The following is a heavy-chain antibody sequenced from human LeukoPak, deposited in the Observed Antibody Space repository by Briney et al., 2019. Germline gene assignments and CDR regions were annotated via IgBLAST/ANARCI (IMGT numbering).Heavy chain of an antibody. D-gene: IGHD6-19*01. CDR3: AKDSPQQWLVRDYYYGMDV. CDR1: GFTFSSYA. Sequence: QAGGSLRLSCAASGFTFSSYAMSWVRQAPGKGLEWVSAISGSGGSTYYADSVKGRFTISRDNSKNTLYLRMNSLRAEDTAVYYCAKDSPQQWLVRDYYYGMDVWGQGTTVTVSS. V-gene: IGHV3-23*01. CDR2: ISGSGGST. J-gene: IGHJ6*02.